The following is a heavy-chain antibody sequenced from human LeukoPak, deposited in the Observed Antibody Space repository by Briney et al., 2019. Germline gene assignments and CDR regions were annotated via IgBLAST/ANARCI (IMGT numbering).Heavy chain of an antibody. V-gene: IGHV3-21*01. CDR2: ISSSSSYI. J-gene: IGHJ6*02. CDR1: GFTSSSYS. CDR3: AREPPDCSSTSCYGAYGMDV. D-gene: IGHD2-2*01. Sequence: GGSLRLSCAASGFTSSSYSMNWVRQAPGKGLEWVSSISSSSSYIYYADSVKGRFTISRDNAKNSLYPQMDSLRAEDTAVYYCAREPPDCSSTSCYGAYGMDVWGQGTTVTVSS.